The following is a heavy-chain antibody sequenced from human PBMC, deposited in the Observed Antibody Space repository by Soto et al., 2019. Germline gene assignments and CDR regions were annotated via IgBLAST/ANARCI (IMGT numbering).Heavy chain of an antibody. CDR3: ARDKARRQYFDY. CDR2: IYYSGST. J-gene: IGHJ4*02. V-gene: IGHV4-31*03. Sequence: SETLSLTCTVSGGSISSGGYYWSWIRQHPGKGLEWIGYIYYSGSTYYNPSLKSRVTISVDTSKNQFSLKLSSVTAADTAVYYCARDKARRQYFDYWGQGTLVTVSS. CDR1: GGSISSGGYY.